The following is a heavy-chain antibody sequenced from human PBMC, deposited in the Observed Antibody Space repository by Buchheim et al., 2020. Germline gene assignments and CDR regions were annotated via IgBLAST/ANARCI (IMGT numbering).Heavy chain of an antibody. CDR1: GFTFTNYA. Sequence: EVQLLESGGGSVQPGGSLRLSCAASGFTFTNYAMSWVRQAPGKGLEWVSGFSDSGGSTYYADSVKGRFTISSENSKNMLYLPMNSLRADDTAIYYCAKGPYGDNARLSRYFDYWGQGTL. V-gene: IGHV3-23*01. CDR3: AKGPYGDNARLSRYFDY. CDR2: FSDSGGST. D-gene: IGHD4-17*01. J-gene: IGHJ4*02.